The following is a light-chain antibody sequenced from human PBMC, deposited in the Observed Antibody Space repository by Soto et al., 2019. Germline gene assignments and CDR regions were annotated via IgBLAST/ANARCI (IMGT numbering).Light chain of an antibody. J-gene: IGLJ2*01. CDR1: SNDIGAYQY. CDR3: SSFTTSLTVI. Sequence: QSALTQPASVSASPGQSITISCAGTSNDIGAYQYVSRYQHRPGKAPRLIIYDVTDRPSGVSSRFSGSKSDNSASLTISGLQTDDEADYYCSSFTTSLTVIFGGGTKLTVL. V-gene: IGLV2-14*01. CDR2: DVT.